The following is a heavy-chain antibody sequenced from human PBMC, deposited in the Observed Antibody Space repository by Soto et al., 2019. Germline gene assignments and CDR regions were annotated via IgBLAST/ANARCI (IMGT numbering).Heavy chain of an antibody. V-gene: IGHV4-59*08. J-gene: IGHJ6*04. CDR2: MYYRGST. CDR1: GGSISSDY. Sequence: PSETLSLTCTVSGGSISSDYWSWIRQVPGKGLEWIGYMYYRGSTNYNPSLKSRLTMSVDTSKNQVSLKLSSVTAADTAVYYCARMEYFGEVKEMDVWGKGTTVTVSS. D-gene: IGHD3-10*01. CDR3: ARMEYFGEVKEMDV.